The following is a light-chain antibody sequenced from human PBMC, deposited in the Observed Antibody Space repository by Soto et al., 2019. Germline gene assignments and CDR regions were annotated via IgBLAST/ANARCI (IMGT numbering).Light chain of an antibody. CDR2: YSN. CDR1: DSNIGSNS. Sequence: QSVLTQPPSASGTAGQVVTISCSGGDSNIGSNSVYWYQHLPRMAPKLLIYYSNKRPSGIPDRFSGSKSGTSATLGITGFQTGDEADYYCGSWDSSLSAYVFGTGTKVTVL. J-gene: IGLJ1*01. CDR3: GSWDSSLSAYV. V-gene: IGLV1-51*02.